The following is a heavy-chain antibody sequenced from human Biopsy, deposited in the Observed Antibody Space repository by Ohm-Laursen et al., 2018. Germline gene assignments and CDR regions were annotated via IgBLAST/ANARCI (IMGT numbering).Heavy chain of an antibody. V-gene: IGHV1-24*01. CDR2: FAPENGKT. CDR1: GYAVTEFS. J-gene: IGHJ4*02. D-gene: IGHD1-1*01. CDR3: AADINVWNVNY. Sequence: ASVKVSCKVSGYAVTEFSMHWVRQAPGKGLEWMGGFAPENGKTIYAQKFQDRITMTEDTSTDTAYMELSSLRSEDTAVYYCAADINVWNVNYWGQGTQVTVSS.